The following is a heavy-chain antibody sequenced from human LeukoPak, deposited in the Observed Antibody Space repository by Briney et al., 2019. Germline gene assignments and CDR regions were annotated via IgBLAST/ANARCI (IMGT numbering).Heavy chain of an antibody. CDR1: GGSFSGYY. CDR2: INHSGST. V-gene: IGHV4-34*01. CDR3: ARDTRSFDAFDI. J-gene: IGHJ3*02. D-gene: IGHD1-1*01. Sequence: PSETLSLTCAVYGGSFSGYYWSWIRQPPGKGLEWIGEINHSGSTNYNPSLKSRVTISVDTSKNQFSLKLSSVSAADTAVYYCARDTRSFDAFDIWGQGTMVTVSS.